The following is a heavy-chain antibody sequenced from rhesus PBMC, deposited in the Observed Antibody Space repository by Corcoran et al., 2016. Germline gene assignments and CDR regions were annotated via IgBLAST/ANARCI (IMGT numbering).Heavy chain of an antibody. CDR1: GGSISGYY. D-gene: IGHD3-28*01. CDR2: IGGSSGST. CDR3: ARDSGYYTGSFDY. J-gene: IGHJ4*01. Sequence: QVQLQESGPGLVKPSETLSLTCAVSGGSISGYYWTWIHQPPGKGLAWMGYIGGSSGSTYYNPSLKSRVTISTDTSKNQFSLKLSSVTAADTAVYYCARDSGYYTGSFDYWGQGVLVTVSS. V-gene: IGHV4-165*02.